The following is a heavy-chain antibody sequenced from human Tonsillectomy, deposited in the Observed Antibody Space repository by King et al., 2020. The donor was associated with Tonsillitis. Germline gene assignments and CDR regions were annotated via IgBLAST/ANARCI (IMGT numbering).Heavy chain of an antibody. D-gene: IGHD2-21*02. J-gene: IGHJ3*02. Sequence: QLVQSGGGVVQPGGSLRLSCAASGFTFSNYGMHWVRQAPGKGLEWVAFIRYDGSNKYYADSVKGRFTISRDNSKNTLYLQMNSLRAEDTAVYYCAKDPAYGGGDCYGALDIGGQGTRVTVFS. V-gene: IGHV3-30*02. CDR3: AKDPAYGGGDCYGALDI. CDR1: GFTFSNYG. CDR2: IRYDGSNK.